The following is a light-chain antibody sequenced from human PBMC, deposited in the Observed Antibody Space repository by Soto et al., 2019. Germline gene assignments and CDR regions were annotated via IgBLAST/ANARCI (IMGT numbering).Light chain of an antibody. V-gene: IGKV1-39*01. CDR3: QQSYSTPLT. CDR1: QSISSY. CDR2: AAS. Sequence: DIQMTQSPSSLSASVGARVTITCRASQSISSYLNWYQQKPGKAPKLLIYAASSLQSGVPSRFSGSGSGTDFTITISSLQPEDFETYYCQQSYSTPLTFGGGTKVDIK. J-gene: IGKJ4*01.